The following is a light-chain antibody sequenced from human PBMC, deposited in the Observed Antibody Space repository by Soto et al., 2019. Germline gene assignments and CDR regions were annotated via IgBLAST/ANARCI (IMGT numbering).Light chain of an antibody. CDR1: QSVSSN. CDR3: QQYGSSPKT. CDR2: GAS. J-gene: IGKJ1*01. Sequence: EIVMTHAPSTLSLSPGERATLSCRASQSVSSNLAWYQQKPGQAPRLLIYGASSRATGIPDRFSGSGSGTDFTLTISRLEPEDFAVYYCQQYGSSPKTFGQGTKVDIK. V-gene: IGKV3-20*01.